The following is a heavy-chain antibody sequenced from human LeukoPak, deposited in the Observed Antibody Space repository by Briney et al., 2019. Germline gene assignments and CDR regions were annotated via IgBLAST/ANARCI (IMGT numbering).Heavy chain of an antibody. CDR1: GGSISSGGYS. V-gene: IGHV4-30-2*01. CDR3: ASAHGSGYWSAEYFQH. J-gene: IGHJ1*01. D-gene: IGHD3-22*01. Sequence: SQTLSLTCAVSGGSISSGGYSWSWIRQPPGKGLEWIGYIYHSGSTYYNPSLKSRVTISVHRSKNQFSLNLSSVTAADTAVYYCASAHGSGYWSAEYFQHWGQGTLVTVSS. CDR2: IYHSGST.